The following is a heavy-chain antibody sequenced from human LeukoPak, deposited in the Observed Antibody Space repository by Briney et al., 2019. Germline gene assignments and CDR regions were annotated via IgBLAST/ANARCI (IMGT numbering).Heavy chain of an antibody. CDR2: IIPILGIA. CDR3: ARPQSAWAFDI. CDR1: GGTFSSYA. J-gene: IGHJ3*02. Sequence: SVKVSCKASGGTFSSYAISWVRQAPGQGLEWMGRIIPILGIANYAQKFQGRVTITADKSTSTAYMELSSLRSEDTAVYYCARPQSAWAFDIWGQGTMVTVSS. V-gene: IGHV1-69*04.